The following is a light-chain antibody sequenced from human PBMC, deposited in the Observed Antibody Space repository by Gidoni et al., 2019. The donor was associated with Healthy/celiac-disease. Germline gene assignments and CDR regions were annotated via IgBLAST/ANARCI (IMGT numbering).Light chain of an antibody. Sequence: EIVLTQPPATLSLSPGERATLSCRASQSVSSYLSWYQQKPGQAPRLLIYDASNSATGVPARFSGSGSGTDFTLTISSLEPEDFAVYYCQQRSNWPPRSFGQGTKLEIK. CDR1: QSVSSY. J-gene: IGKJ2*04. V-gene: IGKV3-11*01. CDR3: QQRSNWPPRS. CDR2: DAS.